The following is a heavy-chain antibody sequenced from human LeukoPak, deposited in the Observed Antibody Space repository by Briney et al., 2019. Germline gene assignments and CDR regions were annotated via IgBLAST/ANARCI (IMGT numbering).Heavy chain of an antibody. J-gene: IGHJ4*02. V-gene: IGHV3-7*04. D-gene: IGHD2-15*01. CDR1: GFTFSSYW. CDR2: IKQDGSEK. Sequence: GGSLRLSCAASGFTFSSYWMSWVRQAPGKGLEWVANIKQDGSEKYYVDSVKGRFTISRDNAKNSLFLQMNSLRAEDTAVYFCARGSLMCGSCYLSWGQGTLVTVSS. CDR3: ARGSLMCGSCYLS.